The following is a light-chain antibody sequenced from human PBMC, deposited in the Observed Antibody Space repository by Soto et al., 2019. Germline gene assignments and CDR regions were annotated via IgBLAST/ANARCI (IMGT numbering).Light chain of an antibody. Sequence: DIVMTQSPLSLPVTPGEPASISCRSSHSLLHSNGYNYLDWYLQKPGQSPQLLIYLGSNRSSGVPDRFSGSGSGTEFTLTISSLQSEDFAVYYCQQFRNWPWTFGQGTKVDIK. CDR2: LGS. CDR1: HSLLHSNGYNY. V-gene: IGKV2-28*01. CDR3: QQFRNWPWT. J-gene: IGKJ1*01.